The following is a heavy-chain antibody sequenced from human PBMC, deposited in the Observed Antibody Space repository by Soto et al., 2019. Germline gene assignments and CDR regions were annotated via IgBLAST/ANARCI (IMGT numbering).Heavy chain of an antibody. CDR1: GGSISSSSYY. V-gene: IGHV4-39*01. Sequence: SETLSLTCTVSGGSISSSSYYWGWIRQPPGKGLEWIGSIYYSGSTYYNPSLKSRVTISVDTSKNQFSLKLSYVTAADTAVYYCASRFPDSSSSLDYYYYMDVWGKGTTVTVFS. CDR2: IYYSGST. D-gene: IGHD6-6*01. CDR3: ASRFPDSSSSLDYYYYMDV. J-gene: IGHJ6*03.